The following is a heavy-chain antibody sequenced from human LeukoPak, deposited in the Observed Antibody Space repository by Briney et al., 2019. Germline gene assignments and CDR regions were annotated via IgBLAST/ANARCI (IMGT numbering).Heavy chain of an antibody. D-gene: IGHD4-17*01. CDR3: ARVAYGDYALGY. CDR1: GFTFSSYS. V-gene: IGHV3-21*01. Sequence: NPGGSLRLSCAASGFTFSSYSMNWVRQAPGKGLEWVSSISSSSSYIYYADSVKGRFTISRDNAKNSLYLQMNSLRAEDTAVYYCARVAYGDYALGYWGQGTLVTVSS. CDR2: ISSSSSYI. J-gene: IGHJ4*02.